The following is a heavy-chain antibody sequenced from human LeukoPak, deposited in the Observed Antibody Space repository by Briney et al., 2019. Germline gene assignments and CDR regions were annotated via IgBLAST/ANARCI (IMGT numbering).Heavy chain of an antibody. CDR1: GFNFNIYS. CDR3: ARSTEWYADY. D-gene: IGHD3-3*01. Sequence: GGSLRLSCAASGFNFNIYSMNWVRQAPGKGLEWVSYITSSSSTIYYADSVRGRFIISRDNAKKSVYLQLNNLRAGDTVVYYCARSTEWYADYWGQGTLVTVSS. J-gene: IGHJ4*02. V-gene: IGHV3-48*01. CDR2: ITSSSSTI.